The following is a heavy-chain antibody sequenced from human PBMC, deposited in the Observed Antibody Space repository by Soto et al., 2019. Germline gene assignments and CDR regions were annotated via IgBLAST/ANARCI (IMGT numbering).Heavy chain of an antibody. CDR3: VRDLHEPLATDALRVAN. D-gene: IGHD2-15*01. V-gene: IGHV3-48*03. J-gene: IGHJ4*02. CDR2: ISSTGSGT. CDR1: GVTFSSYE. Sequence: EMQLVESGGGLVQPGGSLRLSCAASGVTFSSYEMHWVRQAPGKGLEWISYISSTGSGTHYADSGKGRFTMSRDNTKNSVPLQMSSLRAEDTAVYYCVRDLHEPLATDALRVANWGQGTQVTVSS.